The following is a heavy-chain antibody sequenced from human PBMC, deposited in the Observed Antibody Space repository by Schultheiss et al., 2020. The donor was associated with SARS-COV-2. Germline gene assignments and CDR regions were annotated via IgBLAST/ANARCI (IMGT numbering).Heavy chain of an antibody. CDR3: ARMGLRDYDGTLDY. V-gene: IGHV3-66*02. J-gene: IGHJ4*02. Sequence: GGSLRLSCVASRFTFSSYVMAWARQAPGKGLEWVSTIGSDGSLYYADSVKGRFTISRDNSKNTLYLQMNSLRAEDTAVYYCARMGLRDYDGTLDYWGQGTLVTVSS. CDR1: RFTFSSYV. CDR2: IGSDGSL. D-gene: IGHD4-23*01.